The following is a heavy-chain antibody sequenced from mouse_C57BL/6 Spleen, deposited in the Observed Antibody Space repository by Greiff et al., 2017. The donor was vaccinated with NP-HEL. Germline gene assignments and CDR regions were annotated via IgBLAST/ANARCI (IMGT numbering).Heavy chain of an antibody. V-gene: IGHV5-17*01. D-gene: IGHD2-5*01. CDR2: ISSGSSTI. CDR3: ARMPYSNYVYFDV. Sequence: EVKLMESGGGLVKPGGSLKRSCAAPGFTFSDYGMHWVRQAPEKGLEWVAYISSGSSTIYYADTVKGRFTISRDNAKNTLFLQMTSLRSEGTAMYYCARMPYSNYVYFDVWGTGTTVTVSS. CDR1: GFTFSDYG. J-gene: IGHJ1*03.